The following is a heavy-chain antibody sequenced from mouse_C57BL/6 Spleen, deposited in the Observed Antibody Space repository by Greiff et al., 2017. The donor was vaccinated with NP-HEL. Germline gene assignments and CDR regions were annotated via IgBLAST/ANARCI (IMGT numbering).Heavy chain of an antibody. J-gene: IGHJ2*01. Sequence: EVKLVESGGGLVKPGGSLKLSCAASGFTFSSYAMSWVRQTPEKRLEWVATISDGGSYTYYPDNVKGRFTISSANAKNNLYLQMSHLKSEDTAMYYYARVTGSSSFITTVVGFDYWGQGTTLTVSS. CDR2: ISDGGSYT. CDR3: ARVTGSSSFITTVVGFDY. CDR1: GFTFSSYA. D-gene: IGHD1-1*01. V-gene: IGHV5-4*03.